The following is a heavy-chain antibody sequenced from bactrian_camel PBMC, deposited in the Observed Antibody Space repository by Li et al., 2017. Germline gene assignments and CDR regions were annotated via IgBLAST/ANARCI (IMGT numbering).Heavy chain of an antibody. Sequence: HVQLVESGGGAVQVGGSLRLSCEASSYTFRPYCMAWFRQIPGKEREGVASIDTGAGSTYYADFVKGRFTISQDNAKNTLYPQMNSLKPEDTAMYYCAAEKGPFACLRLLPGDNESNYWGQGTQVTVS. D-gene: IGHD4*01. CDR1: SYTFRPYC. J-gene: IGHJ4*01. V-gene: IGHV3S1*01. CDR2: IDTGAGST. CDR3: AAEKGPFACLRLLPGDNESNY.